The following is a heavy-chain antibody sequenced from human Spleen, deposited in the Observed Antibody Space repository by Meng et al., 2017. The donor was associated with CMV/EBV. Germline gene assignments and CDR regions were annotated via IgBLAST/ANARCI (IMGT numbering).Heavy chain of an antibody. Sequence: SETLSLTCAVYGGSFSGYSWSWIRQPPGKGLEWIGDFNHGGSTSYNVSLKSRVTISVDTSKNQFSLKLNSVTAADTAVYYCARGSTSVTMIVVVFTAASLAYDSWGQGTLVTVSS. CDR3: ARGSTSVTMIVVVFTAASLAYDS. D-gene: IGHD3-22*01. CDR2: FNHGGST. CDR1: GGSFSGYS. V-gene: IGHV4-34*01. J-gene: IGHJ4*02.